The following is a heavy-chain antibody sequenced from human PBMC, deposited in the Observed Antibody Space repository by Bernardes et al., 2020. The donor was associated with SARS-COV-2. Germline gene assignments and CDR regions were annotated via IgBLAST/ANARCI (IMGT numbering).Heavy chain of an antibody. CDR1: GYSFTSYW. CDR2: IYPGDSDT. Sequence: GESLKISCKGSGYSFTSYWIAWVRQMPGKGLEWMGIIYPGDSDTRYSPSFQGQVTISADKSITTAYLQWSSLKASDTATYYCASSNYDEADLDYWGQGTLVTVSS. V-gene: IGHV5-51*01. D-gene: IGHD4-4*01. J-gene: IGHJ4*02. CDR3: ASSNYDEADLDY.